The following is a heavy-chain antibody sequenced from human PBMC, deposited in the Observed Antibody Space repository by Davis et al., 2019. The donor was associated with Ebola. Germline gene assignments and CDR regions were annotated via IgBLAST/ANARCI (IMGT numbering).Heavy chain of an antibody. Sequence: PGGSLRLSCAASGFNFDDYAIHWVRQAPGKGLEWVAVISYDGSNKYYADSVKGRFTISRDNSKNTLYLQMNSLRAEDTAVYYCARDRNNYSNYLHWFDPWGQGTLVTVSS. V-gene: IGHV3-30-3*01. CDR1: GFNFDDYA. J-gene: IGHJ5*02. CDR3: ARDRNNYSNYLHWFDP. CDR2: ISYDGSNK. D-gene: IGHD4-11*01.